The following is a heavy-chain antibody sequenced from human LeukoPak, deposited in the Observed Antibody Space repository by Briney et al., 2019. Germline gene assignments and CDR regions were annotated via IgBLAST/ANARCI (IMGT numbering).Heavy chain of an antibody. CDR2: IKQDGSEK. CDR1: GFTFSSYW. CDR3: ARDPGYSGSWSDY. J-gene: IGHJ4*02. D-gene: IGHD6-13*01. V-gene: IGHV3-7*01. Sequence: PGGSLRLSXAASGFTFSSYWMSWVRQAPGKGLEWVANIKQDGSEKYYVDSVKGRFTISRDNAKNSLYLQMNSLRAEDTAVYYCARDPGYSGSWSDYWGQGTLVTVSS.